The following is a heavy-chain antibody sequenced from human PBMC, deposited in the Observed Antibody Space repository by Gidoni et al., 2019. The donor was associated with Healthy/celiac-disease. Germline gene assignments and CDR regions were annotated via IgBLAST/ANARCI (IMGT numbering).Heavy chain of an antibody. CDR2: SSGSGGST. V-gene: IGHV3-23*01. CDR3: ASGYSSSWYFFDY. J-gene: IGHJ4*02. CDR1: GFTFSSYA. Sequence: EVQLLESGGGLVQPGGSLRLSCAASGFTFSSYAMSWVRQAPGKGLEWVSASSGSGGSTYYADSGKGRFTISRDNSKNTLYLQMNSLRAEETAVYYCASGYSSSWYFFDYWGQGTLVTVSS. D-gene: IGHD6-13*01.